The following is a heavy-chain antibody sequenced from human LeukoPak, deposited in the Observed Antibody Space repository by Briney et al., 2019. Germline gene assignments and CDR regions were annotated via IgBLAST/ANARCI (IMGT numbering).Heavy chain of an antibody. Sequence: GASVKVSCEASGGTFSSYAISWVREAPGQGLEWMGRIIPILGIANYAQKFQGRVTITADKSTSTAYMELSSLRSEDTAVYYCARVGDSSSWYIPSFDYWGQGTLVTVSS. D-gene: IGHD6-13*01. J-gene: IGHJ4*02. V-gene: IGHV1-69*04. CDR1: GGTFSSYA. CDR3: ARVGDSSSWYIPSFDY. CDR2: IIPILGIA.